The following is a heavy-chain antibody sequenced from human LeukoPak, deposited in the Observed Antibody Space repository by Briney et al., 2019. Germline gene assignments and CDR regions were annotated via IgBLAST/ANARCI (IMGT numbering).Heavy chain of an antibody. CDR1: GFTFSSYW. V-gene: IGHV3-7*04. J-gene: IGHJ4*02. CDR2: IKQDGSEK. CDR3: ARADYVWWSYLVFDY. D-gene: IGHD3-16*02. Sequence: GGSLRLSCAASGFTFSSYWMRWVRQAPGKGLEWVAIIKQDGSEKYYVDSVKGRFTISRDNAKNSLYLQMNSLRAEDTAVYYCARADYVWWSYLVFDYWGQGTLVTVSS.